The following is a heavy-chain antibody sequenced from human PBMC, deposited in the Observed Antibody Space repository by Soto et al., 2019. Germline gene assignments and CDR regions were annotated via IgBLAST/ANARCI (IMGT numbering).Heavy chain of an antibody. Sequence: PGGSLTLSCGASGFTCSTYWMSWVRQAPGKGLEWVANINQDGSEKYYVDSVKGRFTISRDDAKNSLYLQMNSLRAEDTAVYYCARGSNQFVHWGQRTEVTVSS. V-gene: IGHV3-7*01. J-gene: IGHJ4*02. CDR2: INQDGSEK. D-gene: IGHD4-4*01. CDR1: GFTCSTYW. CDR3: ARGSNQFVH.